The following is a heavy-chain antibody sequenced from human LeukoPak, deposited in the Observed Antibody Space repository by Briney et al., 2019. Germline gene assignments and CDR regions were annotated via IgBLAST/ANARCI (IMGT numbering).Heavy chain of an antibody. CDR3: AKFRADSRGWPFDY. V-gene: IGHV3-23*01. D-gene: IGHD6-19*01. CDR2: ISGTSGNT. Sequence: XVRQAPGKGLEWVXSISGTSGNTYYADSVKGRFAISRDNSKDTLYLQMNSLRAEDTAIYYCAKFRADSRGWPFDYWGQGTLVTVSS. J-gene: IGHJ4*02.